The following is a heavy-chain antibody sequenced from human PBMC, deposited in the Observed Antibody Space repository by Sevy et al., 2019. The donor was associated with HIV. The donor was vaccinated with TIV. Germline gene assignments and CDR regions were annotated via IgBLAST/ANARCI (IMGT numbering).Heavy chain of an antibody. V-gene: IGHV3-7*01. CDR3: ARPYRMDPFYYSGSGGYYYPSYFDY. D-gene: IGHD3-22*01. J-gene: IGHJ4*02. CDR1: GFTFSNYW. CDR2: IKQDGSEK. Sequence: GGSLRLSCAASGFTFSNYWMSWVRQAPGKGLEWVANIKQDGSEKYYVDSVKGRFTISRDNAKNSLYLQMNSLRAEDTAVYYCARPYRMDPFYYSGSGGYYYPSYFDYWGQGTLVTVSS.